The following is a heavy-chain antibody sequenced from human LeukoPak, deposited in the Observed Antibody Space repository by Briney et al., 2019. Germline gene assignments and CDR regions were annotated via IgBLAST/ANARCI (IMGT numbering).Heavy chain of an antibody. D-gene: IGHD3-3*01. V-gene: IGHV4-39*01. CDR1: GVSISSSNSY. Sequence: SETLSLTCTVSGVSISSSNSYWGWIRQPPGKWLEWIGSIYYSGNTYYNASLKSQVSISIDTSKNQFSLKLSSVTAADTAVYYCARPVLSDDRWFDPWGQGTLVTVSS. CDR2: IYYSGNT. CDR3: ARPVLSDDRWFDP. J-gene: IGHJ5*02.